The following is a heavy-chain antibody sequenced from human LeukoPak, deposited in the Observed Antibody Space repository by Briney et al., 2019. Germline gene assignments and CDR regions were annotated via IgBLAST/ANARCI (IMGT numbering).Heavy chain of an antibody. Sequence: SQTLSLTCTVSGGSISSGSYYWSWIRQPAGKGLEWIGRIYTSGSTNYNPSRKSRVPISVDTSKNQFSLKLSPVTTAGTAAVYCARDGGGDIVVVPAAPYAFDIWGQGTMVTVSS. D-gene: IGHD2-2*01. J-gene: IGHJ3*02. CDR3: ARDGGGDIVVVPAAPYAFDI. CDR2: IYTSGST. V-gene: IGHV4-61*02. CDR1: GGSISSGSYY.